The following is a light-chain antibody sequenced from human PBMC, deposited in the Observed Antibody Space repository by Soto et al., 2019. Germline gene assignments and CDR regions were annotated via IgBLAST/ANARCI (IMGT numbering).Light chain of an antibody. CDR1: QSVTNSY. V-gene: IGKV3-15*01. J-gene: IGKJ5*01. CDR3: QQYNNWPPIT. Sequence: EIVMTQSPVTLSVSPGERATLSCRASQSVTNSYLAWYQQKPGQAPRLLIYGASTRATGIPARFSGSGSGTEFTLTISSLQSEDFAVYYCQQYNNWPPITFGQGTRLEIK. CDR2: GAS.